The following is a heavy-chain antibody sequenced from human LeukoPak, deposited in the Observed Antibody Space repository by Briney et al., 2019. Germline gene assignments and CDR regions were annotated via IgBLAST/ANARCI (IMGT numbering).Heavy chain of an antibody. Sequence: ASVKVSCKASGGTFNSYAISWVRQAPGQGLEWMGWISTYNGDTNYAQNLQGRVTMTTDTSTSTAYMDLRSLRSDDTAVYYCARDTGSSPGDYWGQGTLVTVSS. CDR2: ISTYNGDT. V-gene: IGHV1-18*01. CDR3: ARDTGSSPGDY. CDR1: GGTFNSYA. J-gene: IGHJ4*02. D-gene: IGHD1-26*01.